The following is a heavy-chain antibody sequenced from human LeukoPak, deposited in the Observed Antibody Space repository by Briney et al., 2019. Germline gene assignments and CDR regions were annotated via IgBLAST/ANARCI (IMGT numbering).Heavy chain of an antibody. V-gene: IGHV4-4*02. CDR1: GGSISSSDW. CDR2: IYHSGST. CDR3: ARGRGIAARAFGY. J-gene: IGHJ4*02. D-gene: IGHD6-6*01. Sequence: SETLSLTCAVSGGSISSSDWWTWVRQPPGGGLEWIGEIYHSGSTNYNPSLKSRVTISVDTSKNQFSLKLSSVTAADTAVYYCARGRGIAARAFGYWGQGTLVTVSS.